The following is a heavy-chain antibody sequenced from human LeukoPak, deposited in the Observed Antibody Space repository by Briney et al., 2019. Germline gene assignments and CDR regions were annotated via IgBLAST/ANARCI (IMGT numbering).Heavy chain of an antibody. CDR3: ARGAAALEPPPYYGMDV. Sequence: GGSLRLSCAASGFIFGDYNMNWVRQAPGKGLEWVSYISSGGSTIYYADSVKGRFTVSRDNAKNSLYLQMNSLRAEDTAVYYCARGAAALEPPPYYGMDVWGQGTTVTVSS. V-gene: IGHV3-48*04. J-gene: IGHJ6*02. CDR2: ISSGGSTI. D-gene: IGHD6-13*01. CDR1: GFIFGDYN.